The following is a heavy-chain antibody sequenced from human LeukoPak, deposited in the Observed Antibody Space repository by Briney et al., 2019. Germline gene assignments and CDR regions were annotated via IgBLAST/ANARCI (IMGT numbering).Heavy chain of an antibody. Sequence: ASVKVSCKASGGTFSSYAISWVRQAPGQGLEWMGGIIPIFGTANYAQKFQGRVTITADESTSTAYMELSSLRSEDTAVYYCARASHRYCSGGSCYNWFDPWGQGTLVTVSS. J-gene: IGHJ5*02. CDR1: GGTFSSYA. CDR2: IIPIFGTA. V-gene: IGHV1-69*13. CDR3: ARASHRYCSGGSCYNWFDP. D-gene: IGHD2-15*01.